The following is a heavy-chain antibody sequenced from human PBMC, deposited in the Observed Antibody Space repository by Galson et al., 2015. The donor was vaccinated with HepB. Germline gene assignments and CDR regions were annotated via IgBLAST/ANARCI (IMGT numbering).Heavy chain of an antibody. J-gene: IGHJ4*02. CDR3: ASLLVRGARVDY. V-gene: IGHV1-69*04. D-gene: IGHD3-10*01. Sequence: SVKVSCKASGGTFNTYALSWVRQAPGQGLEWMGRIIPIFNMATYAQRFQGRATITADNSTSTAYMELSSLRSEDTAVYYCASLLVRGARVDYWGQGTLVTVSS. CDR1: GGTFNTYA. CDR2: IIPIFNMA.